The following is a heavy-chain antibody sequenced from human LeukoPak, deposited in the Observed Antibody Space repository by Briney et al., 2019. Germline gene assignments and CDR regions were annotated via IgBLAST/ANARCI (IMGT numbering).Heavy chain of an antibody. CDR1: GFTFSSNW. CDR2: IKQDGSEK. J-gene: IGHJ4*02. V-gene: IGHV3-7*01. CDR3: ARVDKNRASDY. Sequence: PGGSLRLSCAASGFTFSSNWMRWVRQAPGKGLEWVASIKQDGSEKYYVGSVKGRFTISRDNAKNSLFLQMDSLRAEDTAVYYCARVDKNRASDYWGQGTLVTVSS. D-gene: IGHD2-2*03.